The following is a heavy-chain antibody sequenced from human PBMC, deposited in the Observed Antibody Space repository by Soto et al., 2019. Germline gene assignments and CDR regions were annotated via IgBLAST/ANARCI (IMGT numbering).Heavy chain of an antibody. J-gene: IGHJ4*02. V-gene: IGHV2-5*02. CDR3: AHTVARGAYWETFNY. D-gene: IGHD1-26*01. CDR2: IYRDDDK. Sequence: QITLKESGPTLVKPTQTLTLTCTVSGFSVTTNGVGVGWFRQPPGKALEWLALIYRDDDKRYRPSLKSRVTITKDNTKNQVVLTMTNMDPVDTATYYCAHTVARGAYWETFNYWGQGTLFTVSS. CDR1: GFSVTTNGVG.